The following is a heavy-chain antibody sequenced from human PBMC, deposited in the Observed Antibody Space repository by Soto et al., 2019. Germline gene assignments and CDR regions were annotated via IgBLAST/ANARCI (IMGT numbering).Heavy chain of an antibody. Sequence: QVQLVQSGAEVKKPGASVKVSCKASGYTFTSYDINWVRQATGQGLEWMGWMNPNSGNTGYAQKFQGRVTMTRNTSISKAYMELSSLRSEDTAVYYCARGGPGYYDFWSGYTNWFDPWGQGTLVTVSS. CDR2: MNPNSGNT. V-gene: IGHV1-8*01. D-gene: IGHD3-3*01. CDR3: ARGGPGYYDFWSGYTNWFDP. J-gene: IGHJ5*02. CDR1: GYTFTSYD.